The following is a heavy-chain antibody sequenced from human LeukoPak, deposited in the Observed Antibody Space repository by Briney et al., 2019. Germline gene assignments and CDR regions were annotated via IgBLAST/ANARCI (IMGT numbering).Heavy chain of an antibody. Sequence: GGSLRLSCAASGFTFSDYFMSWIRQAPGKGLEWVSLISGDGVSTFFADSVKGRFSISRDNSKNSLFLEMSSLRTEDTAMYYCARESGKFDYWGQGTLVAVSS. CDR1: GFTFSDYF. J-gene: IGHJ4*02. CDR2: ISGDGVST. CDR3: ARESGKFDY. V-gene: IGHV3-43*02.